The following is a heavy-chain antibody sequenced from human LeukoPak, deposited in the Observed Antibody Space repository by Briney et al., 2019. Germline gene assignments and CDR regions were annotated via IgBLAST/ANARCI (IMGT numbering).Heavy chain of an antibody. V-gene: IGHV3-53*01. CDR2: IYSGGTT. J-gene: IGHJ3*02. CDR1: GFTVSSNY. Sequence: GGSLRLSCAASGFTVSSNYMSWVRQAPGKGLEWVSVIYSGGTTYYADSVKGRFTISRDNSNNTLYLQMNSLGAEDTAVYYCARGPVTRFEIWGQGTMVTVSS. D-gene: IGHD4-17*01. CDR3: ARGPVTRFEI.